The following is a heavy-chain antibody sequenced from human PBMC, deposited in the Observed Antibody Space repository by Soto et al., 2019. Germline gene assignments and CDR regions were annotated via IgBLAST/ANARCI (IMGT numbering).Heavy chain of an antibody. J-gene: IGHJ4*02. CDR2: INHSGST. CDR3: ARVNIVVVVAATYPSLDY. Sequence: SETLSLTCAVYGGSFSGYYWSWIRQPPGKGLEWIGEINHSGSTNYNPSLKSRVTISVDTSKNQFSLKLSSVTAADTAVYYCARVNIVVVVAATYPSLDYWGQGTLVTVSS. D-gene: IGHD2-15*01. CDR1: GGSFSGYY. V-gene: IGHV4-34*01.